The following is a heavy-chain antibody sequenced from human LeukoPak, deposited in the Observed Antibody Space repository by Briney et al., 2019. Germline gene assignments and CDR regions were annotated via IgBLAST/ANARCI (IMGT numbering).Heavy chain of an antibody. Sequence: GRSLRLSCAASGFTFSSYGMHWVRQAPGKGLEWVAVIWYDGSNRYYADSVKGRFTISRDNSKNKLYLQMNSLRAEDTAVYYCARALYSVYYYYMDVWGKGTTVTVSS. D-gene: IGHD3-16*01. CDR2: IWYDGSNR. V-gene: IGHV3-33*01. CDR1: GFTFSSYG. J-gene: IGHJ6*03. CDR3: ARALYSVYYYYMDV.